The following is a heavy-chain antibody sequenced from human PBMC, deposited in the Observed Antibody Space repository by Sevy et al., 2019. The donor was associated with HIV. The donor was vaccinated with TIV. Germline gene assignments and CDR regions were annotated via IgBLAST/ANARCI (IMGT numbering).Heavy chain of an antibody. J-gene: IGHJ4*02. CDR2: IYTSGST. CDR1: GGSISSYY. D-gene: IGHD3-10*01. V-gene: IGHV4-4*07. Sequence: SETLSLTCTVSGGSISSYYWSWIRQPAGKGLEWIGRIYTSGSTNYNPSLKSRVTMSVDTSKNQFSLKLSSVTAADTAMYYCARDYAGPFGELLFYFDYWGQGTLVTVSS. CDR3: ARDYAGPFGELLFYFDY.